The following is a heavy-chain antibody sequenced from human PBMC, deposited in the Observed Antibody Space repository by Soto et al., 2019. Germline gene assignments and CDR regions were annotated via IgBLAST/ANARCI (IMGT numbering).Heavy chain of an antibody. CDR2: IIPIFGTA. Sequence: QVQLVQSGAEVKKPGSSVKVSCKASGGTFSSYAISWVRQAPGQGLEWMGGIIPIFGTANYAQKFQGRVTITADKATSTAYMELSSLGSEDKAVYYCARDQVELRWGWFDPWGQGTLVSVSS. CDR1: GGTFSSYA. V-gene: IGHV1-69*06. J-gene: IGHJ5*02. CDR3: ARDQVELRWGWFDP. D-gene: IGHD1-7*01.